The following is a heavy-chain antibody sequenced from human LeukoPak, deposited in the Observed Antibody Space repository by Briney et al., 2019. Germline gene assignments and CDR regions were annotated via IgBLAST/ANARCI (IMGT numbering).Heavy chain of an antibody. CDR3: ARDRTGGYFDY. Sequence: GGSLRLSCAASGLTFSNYWMSWVRQAPGKGLEWVANIKEDGSEKYYVDSMKGRFTISRDNAKNSLYLQMSSLRVEDTTVYYCARDRTGGYFDYWGQGTLVTVSS. CDR1: GLTFSNYW. J-gene: IGHJ4*02. V-gene: IGHV3-7*03. CDR2: IKEDGSEK. D-gene: IGHD4-23*01.